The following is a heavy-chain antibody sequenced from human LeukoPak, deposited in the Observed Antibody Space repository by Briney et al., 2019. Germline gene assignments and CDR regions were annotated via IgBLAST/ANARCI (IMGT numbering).Heavy chain of an antibody. CDR2: IWYDGSNK. J-gene: IGHJ4*02. CDR1: GFTFSSYA. V-gene: IGHV3-33*01. Sequence: GGSLRLSCAASGFTFSSYAMHWVRQAPGKGLEWVAVIWYDGSNKYYADSVKGRFTISRDNSKNSLSLEMNSLRTEDTAMYYCARESGKFDYWGQGTLVAVSS. CDR3: ARESGKFDY.